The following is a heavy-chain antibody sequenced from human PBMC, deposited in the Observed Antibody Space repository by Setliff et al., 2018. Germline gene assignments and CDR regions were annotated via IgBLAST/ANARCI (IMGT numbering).Heavy chain of an antibody. V-gene: IGHV3-7*01. Sequence: GGSLRLSCAASRFTFSAYWMSWVRQAPGKGLEWVANIKEDGSHKYYVDSVKGRFTISRDNAKNSLYLQMNSLRADDTAVYYCARDTGWGTFDTWGQGTLVTVSS. D-gene: IGHD6-19*01. CDR2: IKEDGSHK. J-gene: IGHJ5*02. CDR3: ARDTGWGTFDT. CDR1: RFTFSAYW.